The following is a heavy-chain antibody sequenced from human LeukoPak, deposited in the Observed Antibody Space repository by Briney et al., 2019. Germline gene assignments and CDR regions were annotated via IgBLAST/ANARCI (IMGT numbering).Heavy chain of an antibody. D-gene: IGHD1-14*01. V-gene: IGHV4-59*01. CDR3: ARLVRNYYYYMDV. J-gene: IGHJ6*03. Sequence: SETLSLTCTVSGGSISSYYWGWIRQPPGKGLEWIGYIYYSGSTSNYNPSLKSRVTISVDTSKSEFSLKLSSVTAADTAVYYCARLVRNYYYYMDVWGKGTTVTVSS. CDR1: GGSISSYY. CDR2: IYYSGSTS.